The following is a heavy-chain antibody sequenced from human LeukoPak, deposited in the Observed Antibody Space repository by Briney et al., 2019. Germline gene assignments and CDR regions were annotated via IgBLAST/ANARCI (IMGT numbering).Heavy chain of an antibody. CDR1: GYTFTSYY. J-gene: IGHJ4*02. CDR2: INPSGGST. CDR3: ARDNSGSYVFDY. D-gene: IGHD1-26*01. Sequence: ASVKVSCKASGYTFTSYYMHWVRQAPGQGLEWMGIINPSGGSTSYAQKFQGRVTMTRDTSISTAYMELSRLRSDDTAVYYCARDNSGSYVFDYWGQGTLVTVSS. V-gene: IGHV1-46*01.